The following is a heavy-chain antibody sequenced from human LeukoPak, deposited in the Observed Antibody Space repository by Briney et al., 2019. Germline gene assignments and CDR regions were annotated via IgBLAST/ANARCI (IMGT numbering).Heavy chain of an antibody. CDR2: MNPNNSDI. J-gene: IGHJ4*02. CDR1: GYTFTSYH. V-gene: IGHV1-8*01. D-gene: IGHD6-19*01. Sequence: ASVKVSCKASGYTFTSYHINWVRQATGQGLEWVGWMNPNNSDIGYAQKFQGRVTMTEDTSTDTAYMELSSLRSEDTAVYYCATESRSGRYSEGHYFDYWGQGTLVTVSS. CDR3: ATESRSGRYSEGHYFDY.